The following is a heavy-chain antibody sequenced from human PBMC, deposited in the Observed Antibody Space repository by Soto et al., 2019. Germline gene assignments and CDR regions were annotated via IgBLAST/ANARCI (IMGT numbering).Heavy chain of an antibody. CDR3: ASEYSNWFDH. CDR1: VYTFTGYY. D-gene: IGHD5-12*01. V-gene: IGHV1-2*02. J-gene: IGHJ5*02. Sequence: GXSVKVSCKASVYTFTGYYMPWVRQAPGQGLEWMGWINPNSGGTNYAQKFQGRVTMTRDTSISTAYMELSRLRSDDTAVYYCASEYSNWFDHRGQGNLVTVSS. CDR2: INPNSGGT.